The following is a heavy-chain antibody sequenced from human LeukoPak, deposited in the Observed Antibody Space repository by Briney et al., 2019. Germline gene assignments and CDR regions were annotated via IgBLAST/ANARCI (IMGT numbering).Heavy chain of an antibody. J-gene: IGHJ4*02. CDR3: ARGVRYSGYDSFSPVDY. Sequence: PSETLSLTCTVSGGSVSSGSHYWSWIRQPPGKGLEWIGYIYYSGSTNYNPSLKSRVTISVDTSKNQFSLKLSSVTAADTAVYYCARGVRYSGYDSFSPVDYWGQGTLVTVSS. CDR1: GGSVSSGSHY. V-gene: IGHV4-61*01. CDR2: IYYSGST. D-gene: IGHD5-12*01.